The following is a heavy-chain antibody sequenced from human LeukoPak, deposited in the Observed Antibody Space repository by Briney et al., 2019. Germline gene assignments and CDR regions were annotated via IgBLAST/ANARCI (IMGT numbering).Heavy chain of an antibody. CDR1: GGSLTSYY. J-gene: IGHJ4*02. CDR3: ASHNSLGGPLAHFDD. Sequence: PSETLSLTCSVSGGSLTSYYSSWIRQPPGKGLEWIGFIYYSANANYNPSLKSRVSISVDTSKNHLSLKLNSVTAADTAVYYCASHNSLGGPLAHFDDWWQGSLVAAAS. CDR2: IYYSANA. V-gene: IGHV4-59*08. D-gene: IGHD3-16*01.